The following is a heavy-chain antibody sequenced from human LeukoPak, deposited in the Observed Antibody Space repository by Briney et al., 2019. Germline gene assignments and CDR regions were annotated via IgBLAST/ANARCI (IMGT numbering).Heavy chain of an antibody. Sequence: SQTLSLTCTVSGGSISSGGYYWSWLRQHPGKGLEWIGYIYYSGSTYYNPSLKSRVTISVDTSKNQFSLKLSSVTAADTAVYYCAREVRRDGYNFDYWGQGTLVTVSS. D-gene: IGHD5-24*01. CDR3: AREVRRDGYNFDY. J-gene: IGHJ4*02. CDR2: IYYSGST. V-gene: IGHV4-31*03. CDR1: GGSISSGGYY.